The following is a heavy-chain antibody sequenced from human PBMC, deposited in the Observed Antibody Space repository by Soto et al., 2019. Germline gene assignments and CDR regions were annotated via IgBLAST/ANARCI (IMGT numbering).Heavy chain of an antibody. D-gene: IGHD3-10*01. CDR3: AKIRDPTYGNWNFDL. CDR2: ISGSGDNR. CDR1: GFTFNNYA. J-gene: IGHJ2*01. V-gene: IGHV3-23*01. Sequence: PVGSLRLSCAASGFTFNNYAMTWVRQAPVNGLEWVSTISGSGDNRYYADCVKGRSTISRDNSKSTLYLEINGLRGEDTAVYYCAKIRDPTYGNWNFDLWGRGTLVTVSS.